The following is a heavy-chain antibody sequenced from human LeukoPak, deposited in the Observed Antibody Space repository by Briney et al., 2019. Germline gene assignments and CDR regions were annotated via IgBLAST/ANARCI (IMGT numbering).Heavy chain of an antibody. CDR2: LWYDGRNE. Sequence: GGSLRLSCAASGFTFSSYDMHWLRQAPGKGLEWVAGLWYDGRNEWYADSVKGRFTISRDNSKNTLYLQMNSLRAEDTAVYYCARRGVAAGLDYWGQGTLVTVSS. CDR1: GFTFSSYD. D-gene: IGHD6-13*01. CDR3: ARRGVAAGLDY. V-gene: IGHV3-33*01. J-gene: IGHJ4*02.